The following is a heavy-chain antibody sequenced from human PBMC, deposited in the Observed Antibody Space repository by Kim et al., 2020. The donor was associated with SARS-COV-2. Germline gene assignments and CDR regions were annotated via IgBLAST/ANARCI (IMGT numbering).Heavy chain of an antibody. J-gene: IGHJ6*02. D-gene: IGHD3-22*01. CDR3: ARSFRPTYYYDSSGYSDYYYYYGMGV. V-gene: IGHV3-66*02. Sequence: GGSLRLSCAASGFTVSSNYMSWVRQAPGKGLEWVSVIYSGGSTYYADSVKGRFTISRDNSKNTLYLQMNSLRAEDTAVYYCARSFRPTYYYDSSGYSDYYYYYGMGVWGQGTTVTVSS. CDR1: GFTVSSNY. CDR2: IYSGGST.